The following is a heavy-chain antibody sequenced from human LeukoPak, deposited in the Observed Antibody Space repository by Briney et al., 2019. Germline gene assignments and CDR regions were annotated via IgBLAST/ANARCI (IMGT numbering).Heavy chain of an antibody. V-gene: IGHV4-4*07. D-gene: IGHD3-3*01. CDR1: GGSISSYY. CDR2: IYTSGST. J-gene: IGHJ6*03. CDR3: ARERVLEWLTYYYYMDV. Sequence: PSETLSLTCTVSGGSISSYYWSWIRQPAGKGLEWIGRIYTSGSTNYNPSLKSRVTMSVDTSKNQFSLKLSSVTAADTAVYYCARERVLEWLTYYYYMDVWGKGTTVTVSS.